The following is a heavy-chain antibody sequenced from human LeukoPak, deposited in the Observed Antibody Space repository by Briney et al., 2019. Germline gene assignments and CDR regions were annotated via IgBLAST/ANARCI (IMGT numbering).Heavy chain of an antibody. CDR3: ARRRYGGEDFDY. V-gene: IGHV4-34*01. D-gene: IGHD3-10*01. CDR1: GGSFSGYY. J-gene: IGHJ4*02. Sequence: PSETLSLTCAVYGGSFSGYYWSWIRQPPGKGLEWIGEINHSGSTNYNPSLKSRVTISVDTSKNQFSLKLSSVTAADTAVYYCARRRYGGEDFDYWGQGTLVTVSS. CDR2: INHSGST.